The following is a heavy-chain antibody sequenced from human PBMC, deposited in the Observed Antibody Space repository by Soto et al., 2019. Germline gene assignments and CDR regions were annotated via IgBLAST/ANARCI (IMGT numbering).Heavy chain of an antibody. CDR1: GFTFSSHA. CDR3: ASGHCGELYPVDF. J-gene: IGHJ4*02. D-gene: IGHD3-10*01. Sequence: EVQLLESGGGLVQPGGSLRLSCAASGFTFSSHAMNWVRQAPGKGLEWVSTISSSAGTTYYADSVKGRFIISGDNSHNTLNLQMNSLRAEDTAEYYGASGHCGELYPVDFWGQGTLVTVSS. CDR2: ISSSAGTT. V-gene: IGHV3-23*01.